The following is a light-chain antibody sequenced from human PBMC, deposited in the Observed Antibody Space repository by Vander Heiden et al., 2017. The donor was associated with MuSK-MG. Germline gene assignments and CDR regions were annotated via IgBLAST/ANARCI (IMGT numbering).Light chain of an antibody. CDR3: QSYDTTVV. CDR2: GND. V-gene: IGLV1-40*01. CDR1: SSNIGAGYA. Sequence: QSVLTPPPSVSGAPGQRVTISCTGNSSNIGAGYAVHWYQQFPGTAPKLLIYGNDNRPSGVPDRFSASTSDTSASLAITGLQAEDEAHYYCQSYDTTVVFGGGTKLTVL. J-gene: IGLJ2*01.